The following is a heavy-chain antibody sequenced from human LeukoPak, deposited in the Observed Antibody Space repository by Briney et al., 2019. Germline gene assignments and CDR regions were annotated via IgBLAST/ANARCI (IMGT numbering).Heavy chain of an antibody. D-gene: IGHD3-16*01. CDR3: ARGSLRLGELLYYYYGMDV. CDR1: GFTVSSNY. CDR2: ISSNGGST. J-gene: IGHJ6*02. V-gene: IGHV3-64*01. Sequence: GGSLRLSCAASGFTVSSNYMSWVRQAPGKGLEYVSAISSNGGSTYYANSVKGRFTISRDNSKNTLYLQMGSLRAEDTAVYYCARGSLRLGELLYYYYGMDVWGQGTTVTVSS.